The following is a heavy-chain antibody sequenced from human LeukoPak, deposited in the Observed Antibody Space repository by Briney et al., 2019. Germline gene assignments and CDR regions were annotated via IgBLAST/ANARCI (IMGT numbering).Heavy chain of an antibody. Sequence: ASVKVSCKASDYTFTNYGINWVRQAPGQGLEWMGWISGYNGNTNYAQRLQGRVTMTIDTSTNTAYMELRSLISDDTAVYYCARRLTDSSGYYPYYYYGIDVWGQGTTVTVSS. D-gene: IGHD3-22*01. CDR1: DYTFTNYG. CDR3: ARRLTDSSGYYPYYYYGIDV. CDR2: ISGYNGNT. J-gene: IGHJ6*02. V-gene: IGHV1-18*01.